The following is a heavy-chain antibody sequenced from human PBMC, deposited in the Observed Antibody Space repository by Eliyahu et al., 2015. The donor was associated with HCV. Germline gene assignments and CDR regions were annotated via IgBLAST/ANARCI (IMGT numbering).Heavy chain of an antibody. CDR1: GFXFSSYD. CDR3: TKLAVASADY. CDR2: ISYDGSNK. D-gene: IGHD6-19*01. J-gene: IGHJ4*02. V-gene: IGHV3-30*18. Sequence: QVQLVESGGGVVQPGRSLRLSCAASGFXFSSYDMPWVRQAPGKGLEWVATISYDGSNKYYADSVKGRFSISRDNSKNTLYLQMNSLRAEDTAVYYCTKLAVASADYWGQGTLVTVSS.